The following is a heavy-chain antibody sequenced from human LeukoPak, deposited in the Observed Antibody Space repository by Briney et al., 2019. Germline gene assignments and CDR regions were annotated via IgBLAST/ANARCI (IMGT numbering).Heavy chain of an antibody. CDR2: IYSGGST. Sequence: GGSLRLSCAASGFTVSSNYMSWVRQAPGKGLEWVSVIYSGGSTYYADSVKGRFTISRDNAKNSLYLQMNSLRAEDTAVYYCARAVTRYFDYWGQGTLVTVSS. J-gene: IGHJ4*02. V-gene: IGHV3-53*01. CDR3: ARAVTRYFDY. CDR1: GFTVSSNY.